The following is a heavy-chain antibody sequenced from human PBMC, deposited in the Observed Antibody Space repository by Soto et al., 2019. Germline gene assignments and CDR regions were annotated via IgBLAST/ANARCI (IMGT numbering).Heavy chain of an antibody. CDR2: ISSSSSTI. CDR1: GFTFSSYS. D-gene: IGHD2-2*01. Sequence: EVQLVESGGGLVQPGGSLRLSCAASGFTFSSYSMNWVRQAPGKGLEWVSYISSSSSTIYYADSVKGRFTISRDNAKNSLYLQMNSLRDEDTAVYYCARDRGYCISTSCYDYYYYGMDVWGQGTTVTVSS. CDR3: ARDRGYCISTSCYDYYYYGMDV. V-gene: IGHV3-48*02. J-gene: IGHJ6*02.